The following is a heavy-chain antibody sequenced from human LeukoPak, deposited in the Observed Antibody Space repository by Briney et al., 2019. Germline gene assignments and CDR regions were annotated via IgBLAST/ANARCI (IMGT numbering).Heavy chain of an antibody. V-gene: IGHV1-18*04. CDR2: ISAYNGNT. J-gene: IGHJ6*02. CDR1: GYTFTGYY. Sequence: GASVKVSCKASGYTFTGYYMHWVRQAPGQGLEWMGWISAYNGNTNYAQKLQGRVTMTTDTSTSIAYMELRSLRSDDTAVYYCASGAMVRGVLNVWGRGTTVTVSS. CDR3: ASGAMVRGVLNV. D-gene: IGHD3-10*01.